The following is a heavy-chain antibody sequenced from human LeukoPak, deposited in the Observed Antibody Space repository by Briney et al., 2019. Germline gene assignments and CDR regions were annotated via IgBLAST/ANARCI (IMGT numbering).Heavy chain of an antibody. CDR1: GFTFSSYW. CDR3: ARDATYYYDCSGYLPGTYYFDY. D-gene: IGHD3-22*01. CDR2: IKQDGSEK. V-gene: IGHV3-7*03. J-gene: IGHJ4*02. Sequence: GGSLRLSCAASGFTFSSYWMSWVRQAPGKGLEWVANIKQDGSEKYYVDSVKGRFTISRDNAKNSLYLQMNSLRAEDTAVYYCARDATYYYDCSGYLPGTYYFDYWGQGTLVTVSS.